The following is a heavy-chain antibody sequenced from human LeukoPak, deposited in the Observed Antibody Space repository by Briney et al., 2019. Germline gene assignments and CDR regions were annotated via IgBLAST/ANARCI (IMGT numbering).Heavy chain of an antibody. V-gene: IGHV1-69*01. D-gene: IGHD1-1*01. Sequence: SVKVSCKASGGTFSSYAISWVRQAPGQGLEWMGGIIPIFGTANYAQKFQGRVTITADESTSTAYMELSSLRSEDTAVYYCARDGWNDAWLDYWGQGTLVTVSS. CDR2: IIPIFGTA. CDR1: GGTFSSYA. J-gene: IGHJ4*02. CDR3: ARDGWNDAWLDY.